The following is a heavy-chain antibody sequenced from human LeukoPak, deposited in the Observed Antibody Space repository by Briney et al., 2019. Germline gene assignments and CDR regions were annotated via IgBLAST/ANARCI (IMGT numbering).Heavy chain of an antibody. Sequence: GGSLRLSCAVSGFTFSDYYMSWIRQAPGKGLEWVSYISSGGSTISHADSVKGRLTISKDNAKNSLYLQMNSLRAEDTAVYYCASVATGYSYYYYYYMDVWGKGTTVTVSS. CDR3: ASVATGYSYYYYYYMDV. V-gene: IGHV3-11*04. CDR2: ISSGGSTI. D-gene: IGHD3-9*01. CDR1: GFTFSDYY. J-gene: IGHJ6*03.